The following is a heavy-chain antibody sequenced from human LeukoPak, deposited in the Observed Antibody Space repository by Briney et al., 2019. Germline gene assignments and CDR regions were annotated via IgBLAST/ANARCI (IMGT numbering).Heavy chain of an antibody. Sequence: PGGSLRLSCAASEFTFVRYAMNWVRQAPGKGLEWVSYISSSSFKIGYADSVKGRFTISRDNSKNSLYLQMNSLRAEDTAVYYCARDVPYSYGLEVDYWGQGTLFTVSS. V-gene: IGHV3-48*04. CDR3: ARDVPYSYGLEVDY. J-gene: IGHJ4*02. CDR2: ISSSSFKI. D-gene: IGHD5-18*01. CDR1: EFTFVRYA.